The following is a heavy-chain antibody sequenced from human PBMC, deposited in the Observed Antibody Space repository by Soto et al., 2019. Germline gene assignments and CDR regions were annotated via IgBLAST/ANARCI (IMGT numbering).Heavy chain of an antibody. Sequence: QVQLVQSGAEEKKPGASVKVSCKASGYTFTSYAMHWVRQAPGQRLEWMGWINAGNDKTKYSQKFQGRVTITRDTSASTVYMELSSLRSEDTAVYYCARSIVVVTALDYWGQGTLVTVSS. J-gene: IGHJ4*02. V-gene: IGHV1-3*05. CDR1: GYTFTSYA. CDR2: INAGNDKT. D-gene: IGHD2-21*02. CDR3: ARSIVVVTALDY.